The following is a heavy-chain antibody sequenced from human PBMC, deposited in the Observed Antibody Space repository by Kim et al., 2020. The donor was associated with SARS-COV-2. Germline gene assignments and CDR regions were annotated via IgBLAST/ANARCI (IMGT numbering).Heavy chain of an antibody. CDR1: GYTFTSYG. V-gene: IGHV1-18*01. CDR2: ISAYNGNT. CDR3: ARETPCGTSCYAGYYYYGMDV. J-gene: IGHJ6*02. Sequence: ASVKVSCKASGYTFTSYGISWVRQAPGQGLEWMGWISAYNGNTNYAQKLQGRVTMTTDTSTSTAYMELRSLRSDDTAVYYCARETPCGTSCYAGYYYYGMDVWGQGTTVTVSS. D-gene: IGHD2-2*01.